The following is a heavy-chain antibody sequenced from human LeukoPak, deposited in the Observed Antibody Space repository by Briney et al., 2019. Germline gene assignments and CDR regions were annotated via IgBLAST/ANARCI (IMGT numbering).Heavy chain of an antibody. Sequence: ASVKVSCKASGYTFTSYDINWVRQATGQGLEWMGWMNPYSGNTVYAQKFQGRVTLTRDTSISTAYMELTSLTSEDTAFYYCARNYLGLGIWGQGTMVTVSS. CDR3: ARNYLGLGI. J-gene: IGHJ3*02. D-gene: IGHD5-24*01. V-gene: IGHV1-8*01. CDR1: GYTFTSYD. CDR2: MNPYSGNT.